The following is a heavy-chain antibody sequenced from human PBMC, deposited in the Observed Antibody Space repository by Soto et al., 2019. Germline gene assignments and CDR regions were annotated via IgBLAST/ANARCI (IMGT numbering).Heavy chain of an antibody. CDR1: GFDFRSYE. V-gene: IGHV3-48*03. D-gene: IGHD3-3*01. J-gene: IGHJ6*02. CDR2: IRANDESI. CDR3: ARDGALRFLEWSRTSYGMDV. Sequence: GGSLRLSCVASGFDFRSYEMNWVRQAPGKGLEWVSNIRANDESIYYADSVKGRVSVSRDNAKNSLFLEMNSLRVDDTAVYYCARDGALRFLEWSRTSYGMDVWGQGTTVTVSS.